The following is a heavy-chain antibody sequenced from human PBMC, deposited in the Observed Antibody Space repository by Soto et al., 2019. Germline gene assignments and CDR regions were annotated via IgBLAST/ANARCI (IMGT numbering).Heavy chain of an antibody. D-gene: IGHD5-12*01. CDR3: ARDLATIDYYYGMDV. J-gene: IGHJ6*02. CDR2: ISAYNGNT. Sequence: QVQLVQSGAEVKKPGASVKVSCKASGYTFTSYGISWVRQAPGQGLEWMGWISAYNGNTNYAQKLQGRVTMTTDTSTSTDYMELRSLRSDDTAVYYCARDLATIDYYYGMDVWGQGTTVTVSS. CDR1: GYTFTSYG. V-gene: IGHV1-18*01.